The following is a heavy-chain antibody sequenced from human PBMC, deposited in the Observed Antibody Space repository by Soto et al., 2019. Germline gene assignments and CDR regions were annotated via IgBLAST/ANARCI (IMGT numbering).Heavy chain of an antibody. Sequence: SQTLSLTCTVSDGSISTVDYWWSRIRQSPDIGLEWIGHIYDGGRTYNNPSLESRVTMSVDTSKSQLSLTLSSVSAADTAVYYCARGPSGDKVDSWGQGTLVTVSS. D-gene: IGHD7-27*01. CDR2: IYDGGRT. J-gene: IGHJ4*02. CDR1: DGSISTVDYW. CDR3: ARGPSGDKVDS. V-gene: IGHV4-30-4*01.